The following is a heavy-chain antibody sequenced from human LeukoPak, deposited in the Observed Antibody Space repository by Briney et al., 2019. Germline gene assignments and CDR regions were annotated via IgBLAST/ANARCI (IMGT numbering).Heavy chain of an antibody. D-gene: IGHD3-3*01. CDR2: IIPIFGTA. CDR3: ARDGITIFGVPYYYGMDV. V-gene: IGHV1-69*13. CDR1: GGTFSSYA. J-gene: IGHJ6*02. Sequence: SVKVSCKASGGTFSSYAISWVRQAPGQGLEWMGGIIPIFGTANYAQKFQGKVTITADESTSTAYMELSSLRSEDTAVYYCARDGITIFGVPYYYGMDVWGQGTTVTVSS.